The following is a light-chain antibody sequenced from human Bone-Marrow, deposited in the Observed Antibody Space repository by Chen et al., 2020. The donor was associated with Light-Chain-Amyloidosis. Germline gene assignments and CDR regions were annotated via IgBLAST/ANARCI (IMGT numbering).Light chain of an antibody. CDR3: QQYGTSPLT. J-gene: IGKJ4*01. V-gene: IGKV3-20*01. CDR1: QTISSNY. CDR2: GSS. Sequence: EIVLTQSPGTLSLSPGEGANRACRASQTISSNYLTSYQQKFGQVPTLLIYGSSSRATGIPDRFTGSRSGTDFTLTINRLEPEDFAMYYCQQYGTSPLTFGGGTKVEIK.